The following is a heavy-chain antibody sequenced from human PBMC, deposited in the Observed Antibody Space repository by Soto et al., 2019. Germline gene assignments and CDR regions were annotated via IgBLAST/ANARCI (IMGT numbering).Heavy chain of an antibody. D-gene: IGHD2-15*01. CDR2: INHSGST. Sequence: LSLTCTVSGGSISSYYWSWIRQPPGKGLEWIGEINHSGSTNYNPSLKSRVTISVDTSKNQFSLKLSSVTAADTAVYYCARVRCWGRVVVAATCYYYGMDVWGQGTTVTVSS. J-gene: IGHJ6*02. CDR1: GGSISSYY. CDR3: ARVRCWGRVVVAATCYYYGMDV. V-gene: IGHV4-34*01.